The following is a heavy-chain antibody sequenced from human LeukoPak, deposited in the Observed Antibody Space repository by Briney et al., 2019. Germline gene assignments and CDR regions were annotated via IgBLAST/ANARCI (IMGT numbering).Heavy chain of an antibody. CDR2: IKQDGSEK. V-gene: IGHV3-7*01. D-gene: IGHD3-10*01. J-gene: IGHJ6*03. Sequence: GGSLRLSCAASGFTFSSYWMSWVRQAPGKGLEWVANIKQDGSEKYYVDSVKGRFTISRDNAKNSLYLQMNSLRAEDTAVYYCARETRGITMVRGVIIKDYYYMDVWGKGTTVTVSS. CDR3: ARETRGITMVRGVIIKDYYYMDV. CDR1: GFTFSSYW.